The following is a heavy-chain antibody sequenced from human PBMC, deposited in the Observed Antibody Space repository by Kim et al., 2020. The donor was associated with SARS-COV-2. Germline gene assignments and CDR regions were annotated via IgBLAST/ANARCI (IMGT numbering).Heavy chain of an antibody. CDR2: ISYDGSNK. J-gene: IGHJ4*02. D-gene: IGHD6-19*01. CDR3: ARDSVRGTAQWLVSANDY. V-gene: IGHV3-30*04. Sequence: GGSLRLSCAASGFTFSSYAMHWVRQAPGKGLEWVAVISYDGSNKYYADSVKGRFTISRDNSKNTLYLQMNSLRAEDTAVYYCARDSVRGTAQWLVSANDYCGQGTMVTVSS. CDR1: GFTFSSYA.